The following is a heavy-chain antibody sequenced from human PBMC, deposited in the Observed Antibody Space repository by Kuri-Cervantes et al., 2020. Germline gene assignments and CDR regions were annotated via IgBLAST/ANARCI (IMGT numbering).Heavy chain of an antibody. J-gene: IGHJ4*02. CDR2: IKSKTDGGTT. CDR1: GFTFSNAW. Sequence: GGSLRLSCAASGFTFSNAWTSWVRQAPGKGLEWVGRIKSKTDGGTTDYAAPVKGRFTISRDDSKNTLYLQMNSLKTEDTAVYYCTTEFSSPSDYYGSGSYYFDYWGQGTLVTVSS. V-gene: IGHV3-15*01. D-gene: IGHD3-10*01. CDR3: TTEFSSPSDYYGSGSYYFDY.